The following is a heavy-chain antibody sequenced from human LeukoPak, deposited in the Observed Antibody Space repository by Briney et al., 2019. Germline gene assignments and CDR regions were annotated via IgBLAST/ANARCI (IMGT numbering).Heavy chain of an antibody. CDR2: ISSSSSYI. V-gene: IGHV3-21*01. Sequence: PGGSLRLSCAASGFTFSSYSMNWVCQAPGKGLEWVSSISSSSSYIYYADSVKGRFTISRDNAKNSLYLQMNSLRAEDTAVYYCARGAGVVAATTLDYWGQGTLVTVSS. J-gene: IGHJ4*02. CDR1: GFTFSSYS. D-gene: IGHD2-15*01. CDR3: ARGAGVVAATTLDY.